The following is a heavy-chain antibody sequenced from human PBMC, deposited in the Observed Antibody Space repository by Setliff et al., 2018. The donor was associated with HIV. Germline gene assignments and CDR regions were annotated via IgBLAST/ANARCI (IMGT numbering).Heavy chain of an antibody. D-gene: IGHD6-13*01. CDR1: GGSISFGCYY. CDR3: AREECTSWPRVHY. Sequence: PSETLSLTCTVSGGSISFGCYYWSWIRQPAGKGLEWIGRMHTSGSTSYSPSLKSRVTISIDTSKNQFSLELTSLIAADTAVYYCAREECTSWPRVHYWGQGALVTVS. V-gene: IGHV4-61*02. J-gene: IGHJ4*02. CDR2: MHTSGST.